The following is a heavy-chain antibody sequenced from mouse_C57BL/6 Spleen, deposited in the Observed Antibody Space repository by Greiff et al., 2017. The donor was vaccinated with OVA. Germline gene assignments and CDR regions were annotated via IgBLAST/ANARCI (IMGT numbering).Heavy chain of an antibody. CDR3: ATLLDYFDY. D-gene: IGHD2-1*01. V-gene: IGHV3-6*01. CDR1: GYSITSGYY. Sequence: EVKLQESGPGLVKPSQSLSLTCSVTGYSITSGYYWNWIRQFPGNKLEWMGYISYDGSNNYNPSLKNRISITRDTSKNQFFLKLNSVTTEDTATYYCATLLDYFDYWGQGTTLTVSS. J-gene: IGHJ2*01. CDR2: ISYDGSN.